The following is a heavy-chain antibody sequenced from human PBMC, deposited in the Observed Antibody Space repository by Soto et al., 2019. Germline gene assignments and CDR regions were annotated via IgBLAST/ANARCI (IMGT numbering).Heavy chain of an antibody. V-gene: IGHV4-4*02. CDR3: ARALTYYYDIDY. CDR1: SGSIDNVYW. CDR2: TSHDGVT. D-gene: IGHD3-22*01. Sequence: PSETLSLTCAVSSGSIDNVYWWSWVRQSPGKGLEWIGETSHDGVTNYNPSLEGRVTISRDNAKNMLHLQMNSLRAEDTAVYYCARALTYYYDIDYWGQGTLVTVSS. J-gene: IGHJ4*02.